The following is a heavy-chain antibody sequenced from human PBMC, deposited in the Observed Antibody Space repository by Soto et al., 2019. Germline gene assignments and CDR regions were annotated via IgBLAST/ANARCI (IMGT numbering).Heavy chain of an antibody. CDR1: GYNFAHYW. CDR3: ARSPLRHPPYFFDY. D-gene: IGHD3-3*01. J-gene: IGHJ4*02. V-gene: IGHV5-51*01. CDR2: IFPGDSET. Sequence: EVQLVQSGAEVKKPGESLMISCQVSGYNFAHYWIGWVRQMPGKGLEYMGIIFPGDSETRYSPSFQGQVTISADKSISTAYLQWSSLKASDTAMYYCARSPLRHPPYFFDYWGQGTLVTVSS.